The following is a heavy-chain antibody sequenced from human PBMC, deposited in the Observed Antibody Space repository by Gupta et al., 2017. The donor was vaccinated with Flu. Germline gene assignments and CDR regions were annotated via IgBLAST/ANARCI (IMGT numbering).Heavy chain of an antibody. CDR3: ARGLWLVRDFDY. J-gene: IGHJ4*02. CDR1: GYTFTSYA. CDR2: INAGNGNT. Sequence: QVQLVQSGAEVKKPGASVKVSCKASGYTFTSYAMHWVRQAPGQRLEWMGWINAGNGNTKYSQKFQGRVTITRDTSASTAYMELSSLRSEDTAVYYCARGLWLVRDFDYWGQGTLVTVSS. D-gene: IGHD6-19*01. V-gene: IGHV1-3*01.